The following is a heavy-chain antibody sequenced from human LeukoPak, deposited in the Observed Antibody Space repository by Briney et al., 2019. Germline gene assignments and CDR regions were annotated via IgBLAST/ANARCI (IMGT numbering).Heavy chain of an antibody. CDR3: AGSSGWYGPSDS. D-gene: IGHD6-19*01. Sequence: GESLRISCRGSGYSFTTYWINWVRQMPGKGLEWMGRIDPSDSYTNYSPFFQGHVTISADKSISTAYLQWSSLKASDTAMYYCAGSSGWYGPSDSWGQGTLVTVSS. J-gene: IGHJ5*01. CDR1: GYSFTTYW. V-gene: IGHV5-10-1*01. CDR2: IDPSDSYT.